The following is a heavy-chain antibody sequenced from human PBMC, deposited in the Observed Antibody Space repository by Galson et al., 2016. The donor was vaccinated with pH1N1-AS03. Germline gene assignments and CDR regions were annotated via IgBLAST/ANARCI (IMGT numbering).Heavy chain of an antibody. CDR3: AKGSSGWAHDAFDI. J-gene: IGHJ3*02. V-gene: IGHV3-23*01. Sequence: SLRLSCAASGFTFRNYAMSWVRQAPGKGLEWVSGISVRGGITFYADSVEGRFTISRDNSKDTLYLQMNSLRAEDTAVYYCAKGSSGWAHDAFDIWGQGTMVTVSS. CDR2: ISVRGGIT. D-gene: IGHD6-19*01. CDR1: GFTFRNYA.